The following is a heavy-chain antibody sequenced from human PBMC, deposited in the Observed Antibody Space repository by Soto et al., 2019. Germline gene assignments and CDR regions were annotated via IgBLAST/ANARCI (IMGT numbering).Heavy chain of an antibody. CDR2: ITPTGDS. CDR3: ATEYILTGYWYFDL. J-gene: IGHJ2*01. CDR1: GFSFIDYD. Sequence: EVQLVESGGGLVQPGGSLRLSCAASGFSFIDYDIHWVRQPTGKRLEWVAAITPTGDSVYAVSVKGRFTISRENAQNSLSLQINSLRAEDTAVYYCATEYILTGYWYFDLWGRGTLVTVSS. D-gene: IGHD3-9*01. V-gene: IGHV3-13*01.